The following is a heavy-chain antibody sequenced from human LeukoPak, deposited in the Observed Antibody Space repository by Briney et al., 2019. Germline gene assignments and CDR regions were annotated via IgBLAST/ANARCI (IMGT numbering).Heavy chain of an antibody. D-gene: IGHD1-26*01. V-gene: IGHV1-2*02. J-gene: IGHJ4*02. CDR2: INPKTGVT. Sequence: ASLKVSCKASGYTFTDYYLHWVRQAPGHGLEWMGWINPKTGVTNYAQNLQGRVTMTRDTSISTAYMEVSRLRSDDTAVFYCARDLAMYSPDLDYWGQGTLVTVSS. CDR1: GYTFTDYY. CDR3: ARDLAMYSPDLDY.